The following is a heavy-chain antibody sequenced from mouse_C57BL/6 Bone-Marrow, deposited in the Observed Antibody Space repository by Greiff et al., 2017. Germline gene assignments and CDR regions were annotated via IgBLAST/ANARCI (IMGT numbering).Heavy chain of an antibody. CDR1: GYTFTSYG. J-gene: IGHJ3*01. V-gene: IGHV1-81*01. D-gene: IGHD1-1*01. Sequence: QVQLQQSGAELARPGASVKLSCKASGYTFTSYGISWVKQRTGQGLEWIGEIYPRSGNTYYNEKFKGKATLTADKSSSTAYMELRSLTSEDSAVYFCARTVVEEAWFAYWGQGTLVTVTA. CDR3: ARTVVEEAWFAY. CDR2: IYPRSGNT.